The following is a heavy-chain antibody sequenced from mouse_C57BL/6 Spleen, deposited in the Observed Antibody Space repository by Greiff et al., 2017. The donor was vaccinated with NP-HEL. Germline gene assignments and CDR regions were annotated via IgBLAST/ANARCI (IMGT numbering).Heavy chain of an antibody. Sequence: QVQLQQSGAELVKPGASVKLSCKASGYTFTSYWMHWVKQRPGQGLEWIGMIHPNSGSTNYNEKFKSKATLTVDKSSSTAYMQLSSLTSEDSAVYYCASGFSWFAYWGQGTLVTVSA. D-gene: IGHD1-2*01. CDR1: GYTFTSYW. J-gene: IGHJ3*01. CDR3: ASGFSWFAY. CDR2: IHPNSGST. V-gene: IGHV1-64*01.